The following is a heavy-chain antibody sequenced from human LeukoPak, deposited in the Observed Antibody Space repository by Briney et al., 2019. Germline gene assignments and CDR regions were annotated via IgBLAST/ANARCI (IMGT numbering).Heavy chain of an antibody. CDR3: ARWGSGSYFTDAFDI. Sequence: PSETLFLTCTVSGGSISSYYWSWIRQPPGKGLEWIGYIYYSGSTNYNPSLKSRVTISVDTSKNQFSLKLSSVTAADTAVYYCARWGSGSYFTDAFDIWGQGTMVTVSS. D-gene: IGHD1-26*01. CDR2: IYYSGST. J-gene: IGHJ3*02. V-gene: IGHV4-59*01. CDR1: GGSISSYY.